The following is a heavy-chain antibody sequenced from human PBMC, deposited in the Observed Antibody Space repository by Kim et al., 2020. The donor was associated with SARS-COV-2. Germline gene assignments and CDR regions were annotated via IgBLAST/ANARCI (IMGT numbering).Heavy chain of an antibody. Sequence: AQKFQGRVTMTRDTSTSTVYMELSSLRSEDTAVYYCARSVGARGSDAFDIWGQGTMVTVSS. J-gene: IGHJ3*02. CDR3: ARSVGARGSDAFDI. V-gene: IGHV1-46*01. D-gene: IGHD1-26*01.